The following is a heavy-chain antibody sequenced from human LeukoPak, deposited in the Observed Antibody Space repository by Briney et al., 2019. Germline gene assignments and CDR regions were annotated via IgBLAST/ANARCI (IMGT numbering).Heavy chain of an antibody. CDR2: ISGNGGGT. CDR3: ARPPGLAGLYSYYYGVYV. CDR1: GFTFNNYA. J-gene: IGHJ6*02. Sequence: GGSLRLSCSASGFTFNNYAMHWVRQSPGKGLEYVSTISGNGGGTYYADSVKGRFTISRDNSKNPLYLQVNSLRAEDTAVYFCARPPGLAGLYSYYYGVYVWGQGTTVTVSS. D-gene: IGHD6-19*01. V-gene: IGHV3-64*04.